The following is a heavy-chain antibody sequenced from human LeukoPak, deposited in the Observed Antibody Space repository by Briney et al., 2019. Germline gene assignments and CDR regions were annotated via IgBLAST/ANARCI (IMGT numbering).Heavy chain of an antibody. J-gene: IGHJ5*02. Sequence: PGGSLRLSCTASGFTLSSYGMSWVRQAPGKGLEWVSAFSASGSTHYADSVKGRFTISRDSSKNTLYLQMNSLRAEDTAVYYCAKSVAADPWGQGTLVTVSS. CDR3: AKSVAADP. CDR2: FSASGST. V-gene: IGHV3-23*01. CDR1: GFTLSSYG. D-gene: IGHD6-19*01.